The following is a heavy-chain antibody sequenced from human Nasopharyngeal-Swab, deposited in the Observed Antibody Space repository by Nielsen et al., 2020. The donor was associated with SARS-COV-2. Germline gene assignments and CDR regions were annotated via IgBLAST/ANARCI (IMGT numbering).Heavy chain of an antibody. D-gene: IGHD4-17*01. CDR3: ARSVGDYGDLYFDY. CDR2: IGTAGDT. CDR1: GFTFSSYD. Sequence: GESLKISCAASGFTFSSYDMHWVHQATGKGLEWVSAIGTAGDTYYPGSVKGRFTISRENAKNSLYLQMNSLRAGDTAVYYCARSVGDYGDLYFDYWGQGTLVTVSS. J-gene: IGHJ4*02. V-gene: IGHV3-13*04.